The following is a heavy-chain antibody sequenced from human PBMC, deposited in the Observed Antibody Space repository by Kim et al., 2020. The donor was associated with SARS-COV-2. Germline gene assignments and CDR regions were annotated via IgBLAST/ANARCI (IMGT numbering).Heavy chain of an antibody. CDR3: ARVGVGATTGAFDI. D-gene: IGHD1-26*01. J-gene: IGHJ3*02. V-gene: IGHV1-69*04. Sequence: AQRFQSRVTITADKSTSTAYMEMSSLRSEDTAVYYCARVGVGATTGAFDIWGQGTMVTVSS.